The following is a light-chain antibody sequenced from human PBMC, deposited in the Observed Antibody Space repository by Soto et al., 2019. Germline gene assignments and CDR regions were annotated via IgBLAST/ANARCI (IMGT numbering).Light chain of an antibody. J-gene: IGKJ1*01. CDR3: QHYNSYSEA. CDR1: QTISSW. V-gene: IGKV1-5*03. Sequence: DIQMTQSPSTLSGSVGDRVTITCRDSQTISSWLAWYQQKQGKAPKFXIYKASTLKSGVPSRFSGSGSGTEFTLTISSLQPDDFETYYCQHYNSYSEAFGQGTKVDIK. CDR2: KAS.